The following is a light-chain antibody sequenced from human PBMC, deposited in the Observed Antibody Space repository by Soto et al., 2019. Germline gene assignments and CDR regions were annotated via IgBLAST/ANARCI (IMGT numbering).Light chain of an antibody. CDR3: SSYTTSNTLV. J-gene: IGLJ3*02. V-gene: IGLV2-14*03. CDR2: DVS. CDR1: SSDVGGYNY. Sequence: QPVLTQPASVSGSPGQSIAISCTGTSSDVGGYNYVSWYQQHPGKAPKVVISDVSNRPSGVSNRFSGSKSGNTASLTISGLQAEDEADYYCSSYTTSNTLVFGGGTKLTVL.